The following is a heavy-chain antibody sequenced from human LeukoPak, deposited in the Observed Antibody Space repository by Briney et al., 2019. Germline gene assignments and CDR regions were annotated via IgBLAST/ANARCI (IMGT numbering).Heavy chain of an antibody. CDR3: AKEVSSAGRYGLEN. V-gene: IGHV4-31*03. Sequence: SETLSLTCTVSGGSISSGGYYWSWIRQHPGKGLEWIGYIYYSGSTYYNPSLKSRVTISVDTSKNQFSLKLSSVTAADTAVYYCAKEVSSAGRYGLENWGQGTLVTVSS. CDR1: GGSISSGGYY. J-gene: IGHJ4*02. CDR2: IYYSGST. D-gene: IGHD6-25*01.